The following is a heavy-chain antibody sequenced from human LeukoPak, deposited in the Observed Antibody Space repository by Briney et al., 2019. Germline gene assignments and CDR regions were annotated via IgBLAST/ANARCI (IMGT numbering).Heavy chain of an antibody. V-gene: IGHV4-4*02. CDR1: GGSISSSHW. CDR3: ARVHCSTSNCFFFDY. CDR2: IYHGGNT. Sequence: SETLSPTCAVSGGSISSSHWWSWVRQPPEKGLEWIGEIYHGGNTHYNPSLKSRVTLSVDSAKNQFSLKLSSVTSADTAVYYCARVHCSTSNCFFFDYWGQGTLVTVSS. J-gene: IGHJ4*02. D-gene: IGHD2-2*01.